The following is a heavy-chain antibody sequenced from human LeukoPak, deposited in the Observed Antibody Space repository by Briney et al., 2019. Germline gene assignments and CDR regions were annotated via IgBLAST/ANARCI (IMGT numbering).Heavy chain of an antibody. CDR3: ARDRETWYFDF. J-gene: IGHJ4*02. Sequence: GGSLRLSCAASGFTFSNYEMNWVRQAPGKGLEWVSYISSSGSTIYYADSVKGRFTISRDNPKNLLYLQMNSLRAEDTAVYYCARDRETWYFDFWGQGTLVTVSS. CDR1: GFTFSNYE. V-gene: IGHV3-48*03. CDR2: ISSSGSTI.